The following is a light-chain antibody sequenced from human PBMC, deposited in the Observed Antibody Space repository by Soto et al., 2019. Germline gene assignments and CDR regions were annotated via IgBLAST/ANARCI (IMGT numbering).Light chain of an antibody. Sequence: LVLPQSPGPLSLSPGERATLSCRSGQSVSSNYLAWYQQKPGQAPRLLIYDASTRAAGVPARFSGSGSGTEFTLTISSLQSEDFAVYYCQLYGTSPKTFGQGTKVDIK. V-gene: IGKV3-20*01. CDR3: QLYGTSPKT. J-gene: IGKJ1*01. CDR2: DAS. CDR1: QSVSSNY.